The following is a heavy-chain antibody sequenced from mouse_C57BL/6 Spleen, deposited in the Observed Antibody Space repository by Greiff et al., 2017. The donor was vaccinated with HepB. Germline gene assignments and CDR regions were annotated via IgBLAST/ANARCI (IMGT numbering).Heavy chain of an antibody. D-gene: IGHD3-2*02. CDR2: IYPGDGDT. V-gene: IGHV1-80*01. Sequence: QVQLQHSGAELVKPGASVKISCKASGYAFSSYWMNWVKQRPGKGLEWIGQIYPGDGDTNYNGKFKGKATLTADKSSSTAYMQLSSLTSEDSAVYFCARDSSEGYAMDYWGQGTSVTVSS. CDR1: GYAFSSYW. J-gene: IGHJ4*01. CDR3: ARDSSEGYAMDY.